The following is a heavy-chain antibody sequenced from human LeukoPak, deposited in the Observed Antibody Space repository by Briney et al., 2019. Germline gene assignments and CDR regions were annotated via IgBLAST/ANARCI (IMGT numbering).Heavy chain of an antibody. CDR1: GGTFSSYA. D-gene: IGHD4-23*01. V-gene: IGHV1-69*04. J-gene: IGHJ4*02. Sequence: ASVKVSCKASGGTFSSYAISWVRQAPGQGLEWMGRIIPILGIANYAQKLQGRVTITADKSTSTAYMELSSLRSEDTAVYYCARDPGTVVTPDFDYWGQGTLVTVSS. CDR3: ARDPGTVVTPDFDY. CDR2: IIPILGIA.